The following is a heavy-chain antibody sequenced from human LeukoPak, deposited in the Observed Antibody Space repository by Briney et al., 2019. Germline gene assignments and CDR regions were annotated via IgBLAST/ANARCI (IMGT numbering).Heavy chain of an antibody. Sequence: GGSLSLSCAASGFTFDDYAMHWVRQAPGKGLEWVSGISWNSGSIGYADSVKGRFTISRDNAKNSLYLQMNSLRAEDTALYYCAKDTYYDFWSGYYTSAYFDYWGQGTLVTVSS. J-gene: IGHJ4*02. CDR3: AKDTYYDFWSGYYTSAYFDY. D-gene: IGHD3-3*01. CDR2: ISWNSGSI. V-gene: IGHV3-9*01. CDR1: GFTFDDYA.